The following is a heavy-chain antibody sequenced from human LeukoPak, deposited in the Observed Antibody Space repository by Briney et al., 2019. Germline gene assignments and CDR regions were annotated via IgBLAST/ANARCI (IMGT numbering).Heavy chain of an antibody. V-gene: IGHV1-24*01. CDR2: FDPEDGET. CDR1: GYTLTELS. CDR3: ATFGEYFYYFDY. Sequence: ASVKVSCKVSGYTLTELSMHWVRQAPGKGLEWMGGFDPEDGETIYAQKFQGRVTMTEDTSTDTAYMELSSLRSEDTAVYYCATFGEYFYYFDYWGQGTLVTVSS. D-gene: IGHD2/OR15-2a*01. J-gene: IGHJ4*02.